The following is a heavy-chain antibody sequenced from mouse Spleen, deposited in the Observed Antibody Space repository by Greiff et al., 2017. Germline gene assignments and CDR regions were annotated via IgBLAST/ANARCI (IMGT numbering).Heavy chain of an antibody. CDR1: GYSITSGYY. J-gene: IGHJ4*01. D-gene: IGHD2-1*01. CDR2: ISYDGSN. Sequence: EVKLMESGPGLVKPSQSLSLTCSVTGYSITSGYYWNWIRQFPGNKLEWMGYISYDGSNNYNPSLKNRISITRDTSKNQFFLKLNSVTTEDTATYYCARDYDGSPYAMDYWGQGTSVTVSS. V-gene: IGHV3-6*01. CDR3: ARDYDGSPYAMDY.